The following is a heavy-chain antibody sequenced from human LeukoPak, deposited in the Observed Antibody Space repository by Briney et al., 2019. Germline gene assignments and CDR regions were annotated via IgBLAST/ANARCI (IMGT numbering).Heavy chain of an antibody. Sequence: GASVKVSCKASGYTFTNYDINWVRQATGQGLEWMGYMNPNSGNSAYAQKFQGRVTITTDASISTAHMELSGLRSEDTALYYCAREGLDYWGQGTLVTVSS. V-gene: IGHV1-8*03. CDR3: AREGLDY. CDR2: MNPNSGNS. J-gene: IGHJ4*02. CDR1: GYTFTNYD.